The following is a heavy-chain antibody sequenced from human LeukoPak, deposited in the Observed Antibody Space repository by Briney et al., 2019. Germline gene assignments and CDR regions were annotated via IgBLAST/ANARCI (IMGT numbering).Heavy chain of an antibody. CDR2: INNNGGST. CDR1: GFTFSTYA. J-gene: IGHJ6*03. D-gene: IGHD1-26*01. Sequence: GGSLGLSCAASGFTFSTYAMHWVRQAPGKGLEYVSAINNNGGSTYYANSVKGRFTISRDNSKNTLFLQMGSLRAEDMAVYYCARGSGSYFYYYHMDVWGKGTTVTVSS. CDR3: ARGSGSYFYYYHMDV. V-gene: IGHV3-64*01.